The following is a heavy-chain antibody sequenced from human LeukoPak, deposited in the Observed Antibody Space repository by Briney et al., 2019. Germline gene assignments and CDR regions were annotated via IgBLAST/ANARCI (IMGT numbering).Heavy chain of an antibody. V-gene: IGHV4-59*08. CDR2: IYYSGST. CDR1: GGSISSYY. D-gene: IGHD1-1*01. CDR3: ATKGTTGTTSYYYYYMDV. J-gene: IGHJ6*03. Sequence: SETLSLTCTVSGGSISSYYWSWIRQPPGKGLEWIGYIYYSGSTNYNPSLKSRVTISVDTSKNQFSLKLSSVTAADTAVYYCATKGTTGTTSYYYYYMDVWGKGTTVTVSS.